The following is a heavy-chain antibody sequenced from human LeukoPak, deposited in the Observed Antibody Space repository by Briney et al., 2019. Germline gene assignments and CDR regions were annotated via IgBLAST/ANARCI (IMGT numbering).Heavy chain of an antibody. V-gene: IGHV3-23*01. Sequence: GGSLRLSCAASGFTFSSYAMSWVRQAPGKGLEWVSAISGSGGSTYYADSVKGRFTISRDNSKNTLYLQMNSLRAEDTAVYYCARTTYYDISTGSYYYYGMDVWGQGTTVTVSS. D-gene: IGHD3-9*01. CDR2: ISGSGGST. CDR1: GFTFSSYA. J-gene: IGHJ6*02. CDR3: ARTTYYDISTGSYYYYGMDV.